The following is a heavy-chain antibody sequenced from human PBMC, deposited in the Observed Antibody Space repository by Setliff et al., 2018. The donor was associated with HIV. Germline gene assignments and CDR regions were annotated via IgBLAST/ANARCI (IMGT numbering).Heavy chain of an antibody. CDR1: GYSFTAYG. CDR2: INIDSGHT. CDR3: ARVPSGAAGLVRAGFYF. V-gene: IGHV1-18*01. D-gene: IGHD6-25*01. J-gene: IGHJ4*01. Sequence: ASVKVSCKASGYSFTAYGISWVRQAPGQGFELMGWINIDSGHTNFAQKFQDRVTVTTDTSTNTTYMELRGLRSDDTATYYCARVPSGAAGLVRAGFYFWGQGTLVTVSS.